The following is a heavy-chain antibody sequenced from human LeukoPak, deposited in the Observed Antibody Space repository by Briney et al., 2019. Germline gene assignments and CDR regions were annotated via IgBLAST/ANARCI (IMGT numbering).Heavy chain of an antibody. D-gene: IGHD1/OR15-1a*01. CDR3: ARDSGTKNWFDP. Sequence: PSETLSLTCTGSGGSISSYYWSWIRQPPGNGLEWIGYIYYSGSTNYNPSLKSRVTISVDTSKNQFSLKLSSVTAADTAVYYCARDSGTKNWFDPWGQGTLVTVSS. J-gene: IGHJ5*02. V-gene: IGHV4-59*01. CDR2: IYYSGST. CDR1: GGSISSYY.